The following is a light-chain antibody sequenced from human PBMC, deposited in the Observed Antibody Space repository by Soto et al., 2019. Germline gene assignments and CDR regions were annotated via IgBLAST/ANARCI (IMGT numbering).Light chain of an antibody. Sequence: DIQMTQSPSTLSGSVGDRVTITCRASQTISSWLAWYQQKPGKAPKLLIYKASTLKSGVPSRFSGSGSGTKLTLTISSLQPDDFATYHCQHYYSYSVAFGQGTKVQLK. J-gene: IGKJ1*01. CDR2: KAS. CDR1: QTISSW. CDR3: QHYYSYSVA. V-gene: IGKV1-5*03.